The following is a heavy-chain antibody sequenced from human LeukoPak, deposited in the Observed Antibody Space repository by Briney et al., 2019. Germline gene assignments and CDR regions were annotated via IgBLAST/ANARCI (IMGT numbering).Heavy chain of an antibody. Sequence: ASVKVSCKASGYTFTSYGISWVRQASGQGLEWMGWISAYNGNTNYAQKLQGRVTMTTDTSTSTAYMELRSLRSDDTAVYYCARSHYDSSGYYYDYWGQGTLVTVSS. CDR3: ARSHYDSSGYYYDY. V-gene: IGHV1-18*01. CDR1: GYTFTSYG. J-gene: IGHJ4*02. D-gene: IGHD3-22*01. CDR2: ISAYNGNT.